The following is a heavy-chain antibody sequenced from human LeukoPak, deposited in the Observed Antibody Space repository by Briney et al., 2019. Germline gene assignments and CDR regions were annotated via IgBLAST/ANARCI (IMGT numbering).Heavy chain of an antibody. J-gene: IGHJ4*02. CDR2: MNPYSGDR. Sequence: AASVKVSCKTSGYTFTSYHINWVRQATGQGLEWMGWMNPYSGDRGYAQKFQGRVSITSDTSMSTAYLELSSLGSDDTAVYFCARTTSLTASGYDYWGQGTLVTVSS. CDR3: ARTTSLTASGYDY. V-gene: IGHV1-8*03. CDR1: GYTFTSYH. D-gene: IGHD4-17*01.